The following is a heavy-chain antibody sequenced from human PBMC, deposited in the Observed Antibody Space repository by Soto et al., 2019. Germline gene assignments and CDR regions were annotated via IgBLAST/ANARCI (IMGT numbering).Heavy chain of an antibody. V-gene: IGHV3-23*01. D-gene: IGHD3-3*01. CDR2: LTGSGGRT. J-gene: IGHJ4*02. Sequence: EVQLLESGGGLVQPGGSLRLSCAASGFTFNNYGMWWVRQAPGKGLEWLSGLTGSGGRTYYAAAVKGRFTISRDNSKNTVYLQLSGLRAEDTAVYYCAKDGTDFWGGSPFDYWGQGTLVTVSS. CDR1: GFTFNNYG. CDR3: AKDGTDFWGGSPFDY.